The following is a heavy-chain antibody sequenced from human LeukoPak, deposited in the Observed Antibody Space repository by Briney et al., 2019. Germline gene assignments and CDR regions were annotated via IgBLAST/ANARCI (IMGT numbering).Heavy chain of an antibody. CDR1: GGSISSSNW. Sequence: SETLSLTCAVSGGSISSSNWWRWVRQPPGKGLEWIGEIYHSGSTNYNPSLKSRVTISVDKSKNQFSLKLSSVTAADTAVYYCARAHSYSSGWSGYDGMEVWGKGTRVTVS. J-gene: IGHJ6*04. CDR2: IYHSGST. V-gene: IGHV4-4*02. CDR3: ARAHSYSSGWSGYDGMEV. D-gene: IGHD6-13*01.